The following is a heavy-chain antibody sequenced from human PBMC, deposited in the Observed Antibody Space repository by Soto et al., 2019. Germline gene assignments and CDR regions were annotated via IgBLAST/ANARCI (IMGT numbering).Heavy chain of an antibody. CDR3: ATDGIVSEPLCSSTSCSHVFDY. CDR2: FDPEDGET. D-gene: IGHD2-2*01. V-gene: IGHV1-24*01. J-gene: IGHJ4*02. Sequence: ASVKVSCKVSGYTLTELSMHWVRQAPGKGLEWMGGFDPEDGETIYAQKFQGRVTMTEDTSTDTAYMELSSLRSEDTAVYYCATDGIVSEPLCSSTSCSHVFDYWGQGTLVTVSS. CDR1: GYTLTELS.